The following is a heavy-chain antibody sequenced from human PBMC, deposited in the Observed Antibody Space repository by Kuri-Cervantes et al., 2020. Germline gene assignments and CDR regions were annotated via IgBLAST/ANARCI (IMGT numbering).Heavy chain of an antibody. D-gene: IGHD3-10*01. V-gene: IGHV1-18*01. Sequence: ASVKVSCKASGYTFTSYGISWVRQAPGQGLEWMGWISAYNGNTNYAQKLQGRVTMTRDTSISTAYMELSRLRSDDTAVYYCARDADYYGSGSYNYWGQGTLVTVSS. CDR3: ARDADYYGSGSYNY. J-gene: IGHJ4*02. CDR1: GYTFTSYG. CDR2: ISAYNGNT.